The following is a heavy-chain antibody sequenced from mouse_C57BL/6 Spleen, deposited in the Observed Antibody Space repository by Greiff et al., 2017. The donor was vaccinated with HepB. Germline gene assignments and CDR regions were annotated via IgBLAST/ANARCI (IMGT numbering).Heavy chain of an antibody. CDR3: ARSDYGYDAMDY. CDR1: GYTFTSYW. CDR2: INPSNGGT. Sequence: QVQLKQPGTELVKPGASVKLSCKASGYTFTSYWMHWVKQRPGQGLEWIGNINPSNGGTNYNEKFKSKATLTVDKSSSTAYMQLSSLTSEDSAVYYCARSDYGYDAMDYWGQGTSVTVSS. D-gene: IGHD1-1*02. V-gene: IGHV1-53*01. J-gene: IGHJ4*01.